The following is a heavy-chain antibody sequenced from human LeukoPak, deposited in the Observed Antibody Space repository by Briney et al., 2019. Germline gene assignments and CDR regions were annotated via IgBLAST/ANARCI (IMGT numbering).Heavy chain of an antibody. V-gene: IGHV3-30*02. J-gene: IGHJ3*02. Sequence: GSLRLSCAASGFTFSSYGMHWVRQAPGKGLEWVAFIRYDGSNKYYADSVKGRFTISRDNSKNTLYLQMNSLRAEDTAVYYCARDLGCSSNWYAYDAFDIWGQGTMVTVSS. CDR2: IRYDGSNK. D-gene: IGHD6-13*01. CDR1: GFTFSSYG. CDR3: ARDLGCSSNWYAYDAFDI.